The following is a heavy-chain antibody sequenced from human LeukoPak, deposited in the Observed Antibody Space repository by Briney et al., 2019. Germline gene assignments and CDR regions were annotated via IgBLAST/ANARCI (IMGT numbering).Heavy chain of an antibody. V-gene: IGHV4-59*08. CDR2: IYYSGNT. Sequence: PSETQSLTCTVSGDSINDYYWTWIRQPPGKGLEWIGYIYYSGNTNYNPSLKSRVTISLDTSKNQFSLKLTSVTAADTAMYYCARRKAKTPNYFDYWGQGALVTVSS. CDR1: GDSINDYY. CDR3: ARRKAKTPNYFDY. J-gene: IGHJ4*02.